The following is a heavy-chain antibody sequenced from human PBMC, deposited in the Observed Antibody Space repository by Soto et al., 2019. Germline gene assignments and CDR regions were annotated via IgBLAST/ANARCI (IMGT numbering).Heavy chain of an antibody. J-gene: IGHJ3*02. Sequence: SEPLSLTCTVSGGSISSGGYCWSWIRQHPGKGLEWIGYIYYSGSTYYNPSLKSRVTISVDTSKNQFSLKLSSVTAADTAVYYCARSSGANAFDIWGQGTMVTVSS. CDR2: IYYSGST. CDR3: ARSSGANAFDI. CDR1: GGSISSGGYC. V-gene: IGHV4-31*03. D-gene: IGHD3-10*01.